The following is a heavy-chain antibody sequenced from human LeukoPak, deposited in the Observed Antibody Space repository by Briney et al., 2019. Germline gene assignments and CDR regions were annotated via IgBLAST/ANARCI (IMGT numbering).Heavy chain of an antibody. J-gene: IGHJ5*02. CDR3: ARGPGFDP. CDR1: GFTFSSYW. Sequence: GGSLRLSCAASGFTFSSYWMHWVRHAPGEGLGWVSRINSDGSSTSYADSVKGRFTISRDNAKNTLYLQMNSLRAEDTAVYYCARGPGFDPWGQGTLVTVSS. CDR2: INSDGSST. V-gene: IGHV3-74*01.